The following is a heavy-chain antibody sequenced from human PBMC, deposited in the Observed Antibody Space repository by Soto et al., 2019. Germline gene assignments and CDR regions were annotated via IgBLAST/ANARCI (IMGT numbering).Heavy chain of an antibody. CDR1: GFTFSTYW. CDR2: INSDASHK. J-gene: IGHJ5*02. Sequence: EVQLVEPGGGLVQPGGSLRLSCAASGFTFSTYWMHWIRQVPGKGLEWVSRINSDASHKYYADPVKSRFTNSKDNAKNTLHLEMNSLRAENTAMYYLVRAGHCITTSCDGNWFDPWGQGTLVTVSS. CDR3: VRAGHCITTSCDGNWFDP. D-gene: IGHD2-2*01. V-gene: IGHV3-74*01.